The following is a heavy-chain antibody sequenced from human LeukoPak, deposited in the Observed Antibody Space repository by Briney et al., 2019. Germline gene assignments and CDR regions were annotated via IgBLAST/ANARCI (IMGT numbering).Heavy chain of an antibody. CDR3: ARAVPELGYDSSGYFY. Sequence: SVNVSCTASGGTFSSYAISWVSNAPGQALDRMGTIIPILGIANYAQKFQGRVTITADKSTSTAYMELSSLRSEDTAVYYCARAVPELGYDSSGYFYWGQGTLVTVSS. J-gene: IGHJ4*02. CDR1: GGTFSSYA. CDR2: IIPILGIA. V-gene: IGHV1-69*04. D-gene: IGHD3-22*01.